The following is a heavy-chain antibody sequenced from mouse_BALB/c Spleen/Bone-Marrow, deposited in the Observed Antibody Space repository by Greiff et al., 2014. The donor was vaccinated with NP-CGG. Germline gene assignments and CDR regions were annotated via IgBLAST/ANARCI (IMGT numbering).Heavy chain of an antibody. CDR1: GYTFTNSW. CDR2: IYPTSGNT. V-gene: IGHV1S130*01. Sequence: QVQLQQSGSVLVRPGASVRLSCKASGYTFTNSWIHWAKQRPGQGLEWIGDIYPTSGNTNYNEKFKAKATLTVDTSSSTAYVDLSSLTSEDSAVYYCARHHRYAYYFDYWGQGTTLTVSS. D-gene: IGHD2-14*01. CDR3: ARHHRYAYYFDY. J-gene: IGHJ2*01.